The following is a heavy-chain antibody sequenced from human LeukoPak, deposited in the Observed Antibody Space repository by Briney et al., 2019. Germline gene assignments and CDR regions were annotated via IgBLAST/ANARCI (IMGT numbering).Heavy chain of an antibody. V-gene: IGHV3-23*01. J-gene: IGHJ5*02. CDR2: FGTTGGST. CDR1: GFTSSIYT. CDR3: ARVEGGRGGVPDL. Sequence: GGSLSLSCAASGFTSSIYTMTWVRQTQGKRLEWVSAFGTTGGSTYYADSVKGRFTISRDNSKNTLYLQMSSLRAEDTAIYYCARVEGGRGGVPDLWGQGTLVTVSS. D-gene: IGHD5-24*01.